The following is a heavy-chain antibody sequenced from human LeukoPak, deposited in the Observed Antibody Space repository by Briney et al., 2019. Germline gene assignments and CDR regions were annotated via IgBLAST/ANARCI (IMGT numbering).Heavy chain of an antibody. Sequence: GGSLRLSCAASGFTFSSYAMSWVRQAPGKGLEWVSAISGSGGSTYYADSVKGRFTISRDNSKNTLYLQMNSLRAEDTAVYYCAKDVDSSSSGIIDYWGQGTLVTVSS. CDR2: ISGSGGST. CDR1: GFTFSSYA. J-gene: IGHJ4*02. D-gene: IGHD6-6*01. V-gene: IGHV3-23*01. CDR3: AKDVDSSSSGIIDY.